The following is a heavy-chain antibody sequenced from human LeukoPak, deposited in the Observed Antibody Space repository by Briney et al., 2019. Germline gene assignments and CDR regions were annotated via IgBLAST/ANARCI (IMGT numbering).Heavy chain of an antibody. J-gene: IGHJ4*02. V-gene: IGHV3-48*03. Sequence: PGGSLRLSCAASGFTFSSYEMNWVRQAPGKGLEWVSYISSSGSTIYYADSVKGRFTISRDNAKNSLYLQMNSLRAEDTAVYYCASYCSTTSCYAVDYWGQGTLVTVSS. CDR1: GFTFSSYE. CDR3: ASYCSTTSCYAVDY. CDR2: ISSSGSTI. D-gene: IGHD2-2*01.